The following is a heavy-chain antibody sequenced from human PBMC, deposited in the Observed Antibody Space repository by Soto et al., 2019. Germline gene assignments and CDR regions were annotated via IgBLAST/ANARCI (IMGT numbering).Heavy chain of an antibody. J-gene: IGHJ6*02. CDR3: ARDVEKAARNYYYYGMDV. CDR1: GGTFSSYA. Sequence: QVQLVQCGAEVKKPGSSVKVSCKASGGTFSSYAISWVRQAPGQGLEWMGGIIPIFGTANYAQKFQGRVTITADESTSTSYMELSSLRSEDTAVYYCARDVEKAARNYYYYGMDVWGQGTTVTVSS. D-gene: IGHD6-13*01. V-gene: IGHV1-69*12. CDR2: IIPIFGTA.